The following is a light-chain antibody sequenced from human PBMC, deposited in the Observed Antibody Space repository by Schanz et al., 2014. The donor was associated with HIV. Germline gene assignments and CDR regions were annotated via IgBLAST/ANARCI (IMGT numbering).Light chain of an antibody. V-gene: IGLV2-8*01. CDR2: EVS. J-gene: IGLJ3*02. Sequence: QSALTQPPSASGSPGQSVTISCTGTSSDVGGYNYVSWYQQHPGKAPKVMIYEVSKRPSGVPDRFSGSKSGNTASLTVSGLQAEDEADYSCSSYAASDNSWVFGGGTKLTVL. CDR3: SSYAASDNSWV. CDR1: SSDVGGYNY.